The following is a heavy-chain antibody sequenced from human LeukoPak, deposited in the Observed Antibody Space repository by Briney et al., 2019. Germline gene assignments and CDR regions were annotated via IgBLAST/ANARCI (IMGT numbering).Heavy chain of an antibody. CDR3: ARDAR. CDR2: ISYDGSNK. Sequence: PGRSLRLSCAASGFTLSSYAMHWVRQAPGKGLEWVAVISYDGSNKYYADSVKGRFTISRDNSKNTLYLQMNSLRAEDTAVYYCARDARWGQGTLVTVSS. V-gene: IGHV3-30*04. CDR1: GFTLSSYA. J-gene: IGHJ4*02.